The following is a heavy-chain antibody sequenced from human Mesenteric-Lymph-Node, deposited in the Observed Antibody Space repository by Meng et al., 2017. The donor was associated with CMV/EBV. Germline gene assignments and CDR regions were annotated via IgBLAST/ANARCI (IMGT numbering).Heavy chain of an antibody. CDR3: AREGWSGYYID. V-gene: IGHV1-46*01. CDR2: INPNGGST. CDR1: GYIFTNSH. Sequence: SCTASGYIFTNSHMHWVRQAPGQGLEWMGIINPNGGSTSYEQKFQGRVTMTRDTSTSTVYMELSSLRSEDTAVYYCAREGWSGYYIDWGQGTLVTVSS. D-gene: IGHD3-3*01. J-gene: IGHJ4*02.